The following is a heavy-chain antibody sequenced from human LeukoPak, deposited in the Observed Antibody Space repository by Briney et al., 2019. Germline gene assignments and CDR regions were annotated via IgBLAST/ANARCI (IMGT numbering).Heavy chain of an antibody. D-gene: IGHD5-12*01. Sequence: GRSLRLSCAASGITFSSYGMHWVRQAPGKGLEWVAVIWYDGSNKYYADSVKGRFTISRDNSKNTLYLQMNSLRAEDTAVYYCAKDSDPHSGYDPIDYWGQGTLVTVSS. CDR3: AKDSDPHSGYDPIDY. CDR1: GITFSSYG. CDR2: IWYDGSNK. J-gene: IGHJ4*02. V-gene: IGHV3-33*06.